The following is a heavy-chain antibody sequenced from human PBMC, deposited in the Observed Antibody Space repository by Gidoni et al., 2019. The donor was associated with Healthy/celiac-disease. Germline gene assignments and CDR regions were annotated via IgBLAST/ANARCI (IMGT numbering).Heavy chain of an antibody. V-gene: IGHV3-23*01. Sequence: EVQLLESGGGLVQPGGSLRLSCAASGFNFSSYAMRWVRQAPWKGLEWFSAISGSGGSTYYADAVKGRCTISRDNSKNTLYLQMNSLRAEDTAVYYCAKDDYPYGMDVWGQGTTVTVSS. CDR1: GFNFSSYA. J-gene: IGHJ6*02. CDR2: ISGSGGST. D-gene: IGHD5-12*01. CDR3: AKDDYPYGMDV.